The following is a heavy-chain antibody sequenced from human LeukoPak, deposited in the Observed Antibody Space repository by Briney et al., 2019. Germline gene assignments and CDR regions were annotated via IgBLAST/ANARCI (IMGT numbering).Heavy chain of an antibody. D-gene: IGHD3-22*01. CDR1: GYTFTSNY. J-gene: IGHJ6*02. CDR2: IIPIFGTA. V-gene: IGHV1-69*13. CDR3: ARGEVMIVVVSYYYGMDV. Sequence: GASVKVSCKASGYTFTSNYIHWVRQAPGQGLEWMGGIIPIFGTANYAQKFQGRVTITADESTSTAYMELSSLRSEDTAVYYCARGEVMIVVVSYYYGMDVWGQGTTVTVSS.